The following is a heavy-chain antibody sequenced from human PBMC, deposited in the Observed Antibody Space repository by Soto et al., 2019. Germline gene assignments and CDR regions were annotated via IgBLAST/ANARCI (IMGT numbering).Heavy chain of an antibody. D-gene: IGHD4-4*01. CDR3: TSPGDYTTGGY. Sequence: GGSLILSCAASGFTFSDSTMHWVRQASGKGLEWVGRIRSKANTYATAYAASVEGRFTISRDDSKNTAYLQMDSLKTEDTAVYYCTSPGDYTTGGYWGQGTLVTVSS. V-gene: IGHV3-73*01. CDR1: GFTFSDST. J-gene: IGHJ4*02. CDR2: IRSKANTYAT.